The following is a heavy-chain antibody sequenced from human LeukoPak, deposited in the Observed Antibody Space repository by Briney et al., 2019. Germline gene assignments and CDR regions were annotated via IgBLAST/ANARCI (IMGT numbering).Heavy chain of an antibody. CDR3: ARLSTVTTSFDY. CDR1: GGSISSYY. D-gene: IGHD4-17*01. V-gene: IGHV4-4*07. CDR2: IYTSGTT. Sequence: SETLSLTCTVSGGSISSYYWSWIRQPAGKGLEWIGRIYTSGTTHYNPSLKSRVTMSVDTSKNQFSLKLSSVTAADTAVYYCARLSTVTTSFDYWGQGSLVTVSS. J-gene: IGHJ4*02.